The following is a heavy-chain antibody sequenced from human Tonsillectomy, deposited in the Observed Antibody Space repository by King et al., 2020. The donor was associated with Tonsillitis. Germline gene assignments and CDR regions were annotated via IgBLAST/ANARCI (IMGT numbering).Heavy chain of an antibody. CDR3: AKEYYDFWSGYMDV. D-gene: IGHD3-3*01. Sequence: VQLVESWGGLVQPGGSLRLSCASSGVTFSSYAMSWVRQSPGEGLEWVSAIICMGGSTYYADSVKGRFTISRDNSKNTLYLQMKSLRAEDTAVYYCAKEYYDFWSGYMDVWGQGTTVTVSS. CDR2: IICMGGST. J-gene: IGHJ6*02. V-gene: IGHV3-23*04. CDR1: GVTFSSYA.